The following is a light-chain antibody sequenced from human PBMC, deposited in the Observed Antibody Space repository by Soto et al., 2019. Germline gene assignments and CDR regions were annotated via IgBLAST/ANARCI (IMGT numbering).Light chain of an antibody. Sequence: EIVLTQSPATLSLSPGERATLSCRASQSIASYLAWCQHRPGQAPRLLVYDASKRATDIPARFSGSGSGTDFTLTISSLEPEDFAVYYCQLRTNWPPTWTFGQGTKVEIK. CDR2: DAS. CDR1: QSIASY. V-gene: IGKV3-11*01. CDR3: QLRTNWPPTWT. J-gene: IGKJ1*01.